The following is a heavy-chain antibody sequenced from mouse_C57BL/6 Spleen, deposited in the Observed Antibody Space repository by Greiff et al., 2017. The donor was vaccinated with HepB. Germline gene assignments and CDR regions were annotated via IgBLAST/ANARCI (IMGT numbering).Heavy chain of an antibody. CDR3: ARNTMRYFDV. Sequence: QVQLQQHGAELVKPGASVKLSCKASGYTFTSYWMHWVKQRPGQGLEWIGMIHPNSGSTNYNEKFKSKATLTVDKSSSTAYMQLSSLTSEDSAVYYCARNTMRYFDVWGTGTTVTVSS. CDR2: IHPNSGST. CDR1: GYTFTSYW. D-gene: IGHD2-4*01. J-gene: IGHJ1*03. V-gene: IGHV1-64*01.